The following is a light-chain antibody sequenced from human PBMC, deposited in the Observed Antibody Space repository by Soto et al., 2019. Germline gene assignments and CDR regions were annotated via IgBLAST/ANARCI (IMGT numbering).Light chain of an antibody. CDR2: DPS. J-gene: IGKJ3*01. CDR1: QILRSIS. Sequence: WTHSPCTLALSPWYRATLSCRASQILRSISLAWYQQTPGQPPRLLIYDPSSRPHGIPDRFSCSGSPTDFPLPIGRLDPEDFAVYYCQQSATFGPGTKVDIK. V-gene: IGKV3-20*01. CDR3: QQSAT.